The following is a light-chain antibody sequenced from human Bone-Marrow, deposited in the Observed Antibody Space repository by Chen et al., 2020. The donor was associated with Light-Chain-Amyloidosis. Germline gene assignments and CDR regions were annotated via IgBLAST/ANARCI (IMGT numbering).Light chain of an antibody. J-gene: IGKJ4*01. Sequence: EIVLTQSPGTLSLSPGAGANLSCRARQTISSNYLTRYQQQFGQAPRLLIYGSSSRATGIPDRFTGSGSGTDFTLTINSLEPEDFAMYCCQQYGTSPLPFGGGTKLEIK. CDR3: QQYGTSPLP. CDR1: QTISSNY. CDR2: GSS. V-gene: IGKV3-20*01.